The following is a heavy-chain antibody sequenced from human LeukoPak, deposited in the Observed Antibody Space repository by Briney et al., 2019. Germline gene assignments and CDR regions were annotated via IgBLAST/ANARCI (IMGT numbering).Heavy chain of an antibody. V-gene: IGHV4-4*07. J-gene: IGHJ4*02. Sequence: AETLSLTCTVSGGSITSYSWSWIRLPAGKGLEWIGRINPSGSTDYNPSLKSRLTMSLETSKKHFSLNLNSVTAADTAVYYCARQQLKTMASFDSWGQGTLVTVSS. D-gene: IGHD4/OR15-4a*01. CDR3: ARQQLKTMASFDS. CDR2: INPSGST. CDR1: GGSITSYS.